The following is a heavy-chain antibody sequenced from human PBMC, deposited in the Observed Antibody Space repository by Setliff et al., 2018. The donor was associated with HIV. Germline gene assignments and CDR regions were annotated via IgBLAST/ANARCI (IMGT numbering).Heavy chain of an antibody. Sequence: PGGSLRLSCEASGFSLINYGMSWVRQAPGRGLEWVSYIPISETDTYYVDSVKGRFSMSRDSAKNSLYLQMNRLRVEDSAVYYCAIDKSGPGDQVEYWGQGTQVTVSS. CDR2: IPISETDT. CDR3: AIDKSGPGDQVEY. D-gene: IGHD7-27*01. CDR1: GFSLINYG. J-gene: IGHJ4*02. V-gene: IGHV3-48*03.